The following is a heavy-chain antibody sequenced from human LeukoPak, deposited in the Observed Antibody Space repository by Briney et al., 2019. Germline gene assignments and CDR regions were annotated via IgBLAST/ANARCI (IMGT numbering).Heavy chain of an antibody. CDR2: IIPIFGTA. J-gene: IGHJ6*02. CDR1: GGTFSSYA. CDR3: ARANSSGWYVSQNYYYYGMDV. Sequence: SVKVSCTASGGTFSSYAISWVRQAPGQGLEWMGGIIPIFGTANYAQKFQGRVTITADESTSTAYMELSSLRSEDTAVYYCARANSSGWYVSQNYYYYGMDVWGQGTTVTVSS. D-gene: IGHD6-19*01. V-gene: IGHV1-69*13.